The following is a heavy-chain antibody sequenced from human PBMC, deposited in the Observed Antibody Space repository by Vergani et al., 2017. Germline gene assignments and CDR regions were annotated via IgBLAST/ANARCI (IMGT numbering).Heavy chain of an antibody. CDR2: NCHTEDT. V-gene: IGHV4-4*03. CDR3: ARGRGDNWYFDL. J-gene: IGHJ2*01. Sequence: QVQLQESGPGLVKPPGTLSLTCAVSGDSISSTNCWTWVRQPPGKGLDWIGENCHTEDTKYSPSLQSPATVFVDTSKNQFSLNLTSVTAADTAVYYCARGRGDNWYFDLWGRGTLVTVSS. CDR1: GDSISSTNC. D-gene: IGHD3-10*01.